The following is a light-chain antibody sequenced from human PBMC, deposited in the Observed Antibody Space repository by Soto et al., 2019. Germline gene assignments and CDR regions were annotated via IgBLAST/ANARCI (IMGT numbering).Light chain of an antibody. Sequence: EIVLTQSPGTLSLSPGERATLSCRASQSVSSSSLAWYQKKHGQAPRLLIYGASSRATGIPDRFSASGSGTDFTLTISGLEPEDFAVYYCHQYGSSSYTFGQGTKLEI. CDR1: QSVSSSS. CDR2: GAS. V-gene: IGKV3-20*01. CDR3: HQYGSSSYT. J-gene: IGKJ2*01.